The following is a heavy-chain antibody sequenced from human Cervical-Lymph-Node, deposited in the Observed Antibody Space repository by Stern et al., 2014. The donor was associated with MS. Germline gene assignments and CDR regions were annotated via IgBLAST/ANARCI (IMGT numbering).Heavy chain of an antibody. J-gene: IGHJ4*02. V-gene: IGHV3-74*01. Sequence: EVQLVESGGGLVQPGGSLRLSCAASGFTFSRYWMHWVRQATGKGLVCVSRINPDGSITDHADSVKGRFTISRDNAKNTLYLQMNSLRAEDTAVYYCARDLRGPTDYWGQGTLVTVSS. CDR2: INPDGSIT. CDR1: GFTFSRYW. CDR3: ARDLRGPTDY. D-gene: IGHD4-17*01.